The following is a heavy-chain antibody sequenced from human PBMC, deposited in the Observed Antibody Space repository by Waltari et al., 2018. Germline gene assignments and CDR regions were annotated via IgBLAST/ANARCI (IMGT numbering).Heavy chain of an antibody. J-gene: IGHJ3*02. V-gene: IGHV1-69*05. D-gene: IGHD3-3*01. Sequence: QVQLVQSGAEVKKPGSSVKVSCKASGGTFSSYAISWVRQAPGQGLEWMGGIIPIFGTANYAQKFQGRDTITTDESTSTAYMELSSLGSEDTAVYYCARGPLRFVEYAGAFDIWGQGTMVTVSS. CDR1: GGTFSSYA. CDR2: IIPIFGTA. CDR3: ARGPLRFVEYAGAFDI.